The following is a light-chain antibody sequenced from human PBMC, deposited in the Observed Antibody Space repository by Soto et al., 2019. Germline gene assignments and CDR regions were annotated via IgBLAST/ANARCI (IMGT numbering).Light chain of an antibody. CDR1: QDISSF. Sequence: DIQMTQSPSSLSASVGDRVTITCRASQDISSFLAWYQQKPGKVPKLLVYAASTLKSGVPSRFSGSGSGTDFTLTISSLQPEDFATYFCQKYNGAPQTFGQGTKVEIK. V-gene: IGKV1-27*01. CDR2: AAS. CDR3: QKYNGAPQT. J-gene: IGKJ1*01.